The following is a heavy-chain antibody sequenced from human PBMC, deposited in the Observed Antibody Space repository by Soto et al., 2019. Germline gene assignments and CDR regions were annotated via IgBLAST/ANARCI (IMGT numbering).Heavy chain of an antibody. CDR2: ISYDGSKK. J-gene: IGHJ4*02. CDR3: AREGLVPAATPWFDY. Sequence: QVQLVESGGGVVQPGRSLRLSCAASGFTFSSYAMQWVRQAPGKGLEWVAVISYDGSKKYYADSVKGRFTISRDNSKNTLYLQMNSLRAEDTAVYYCAREGLVPAATPWFDYWGQGTLVTVSS. CDR1: GFTFSSYA. D-gene: IGHD2-2*02. V-gene: IGHV3-30-3*01.